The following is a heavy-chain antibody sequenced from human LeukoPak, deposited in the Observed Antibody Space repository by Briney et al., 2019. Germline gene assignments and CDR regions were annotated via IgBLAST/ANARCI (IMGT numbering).Heavy chain of an antibody. CDR3: TRLPPTYYYYGMDV. CDR2: IRSKANSYAT. CDR1: GFTFSNYA. V-gene: IGHV3-73*01. Sequence: GGSLRLSCAASGFTFSNYAMHWVRQASGKGLEWVGRIRSKANSYATAYAASVKGRFTISRDDSKNTAYLQMNSLKTEDTAVYYCTRLPPTYYYYGMDVWGQGTTVTVSS. J-gene: IGHJ6*02.